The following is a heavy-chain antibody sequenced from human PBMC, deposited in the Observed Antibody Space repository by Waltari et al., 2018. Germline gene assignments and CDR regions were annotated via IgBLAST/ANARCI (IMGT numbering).Heavy chain of an antibody. CDR3: ARDHGYSSNHYFDY. D-gene: IGHD6-13*01. J-gene: IGHJ4*02. CDR2: IIPIFGTA. Sequence: QVQLVQSGAEVEKPGSSVKVSCKPSGDTCSSCAISWVRQAPGQGLEWMGGIIPIFGTANYAQKFQGRVTITADESTSTAYMELSSLRSEDTAVYYCARDHGYSSNHYFDYWGQGTLVTVSS. V-gene: IGHV1-69*13. CDR1: GDTCSSCA.